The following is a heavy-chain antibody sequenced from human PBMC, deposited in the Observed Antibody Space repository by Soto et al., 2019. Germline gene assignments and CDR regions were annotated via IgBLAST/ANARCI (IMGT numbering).Heavy chain of an antibody. CDR1: GYTFTGYY. D-gene: IGHD3-3*01. CDR2: INPNSGGT. CDR3: ARDLNFWSGYYTAPYYYYGMDV. V-gene: IGHV1-2*04. J-gene: IGHJ6*02. Sequence: ASVKVSCKASGYTFTGYYMHWVRQTPGQGLEWMGWINPNSGGTNYAQKFQGWVTMTRDTSISTAYMELSRLRSDDTAVYYCARDLNFWSGYYTAPYYYYGMDVWGQGTTVTVSS.